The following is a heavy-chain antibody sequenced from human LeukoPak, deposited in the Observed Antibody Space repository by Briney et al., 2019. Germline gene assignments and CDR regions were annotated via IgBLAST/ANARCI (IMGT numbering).Heavy chain of an antibody. J-gene: IGHJ4*02. V-gene: IGHV1-18*04. Sequence: GASVKVSCKASGYTFTSYGISWVRQAPGQGLEWMGWISAYNGNTNYAQKLQGRVTMTTDTSTSTAYMELRSLRSDDTAVYYCARDPDVDGGNSELDYWGQGTLVTVSS. CDR3: ARDPDVDGGNSELDY. D-gene: IGHD4-23*01. CDR1: GYTFTSYG. CDR2: ISAYNGNT.